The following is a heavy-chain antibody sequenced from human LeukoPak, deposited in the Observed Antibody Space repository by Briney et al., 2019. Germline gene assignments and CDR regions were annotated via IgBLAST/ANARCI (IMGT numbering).Heavy chain of an antibody. V-gene: IGHV3-66*01. CDR3: ARDYGPGIAAAGS. J-gene: IGHJ3*01. D-gene: IGHD6-13*01. CDR2: IYSGGST. CDR1: GFTFSDYY. Sequence: GGSLRLSCAASGFTFSDYYISWIRQAPGKGLEWVSVIYSGGSTYYADSVKGRFTISRDNSKNTLYLQMNSLRAEDTAVYYCARDYGPGIAAAGSWGQGTMVTVSS.